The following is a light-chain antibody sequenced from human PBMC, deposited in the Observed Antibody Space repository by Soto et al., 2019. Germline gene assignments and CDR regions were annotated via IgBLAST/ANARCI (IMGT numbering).Light chain of an antibody. CDR2: YAS. V-gene: IGKV3-15*01. Sequence: EVVMTQSPATLSVSPGERATLSCRASQNVHSNLAWYQQKPGQAPSLLISYASTRATGIPARFSGSGSGTEFTLTISSLQSEDFGVYHCQHYSNWPPTFGPGTKVEIK. CDR3: QHYSNWPPT. J-gene: IGKJ3*01. CDR1: QNVHSN.